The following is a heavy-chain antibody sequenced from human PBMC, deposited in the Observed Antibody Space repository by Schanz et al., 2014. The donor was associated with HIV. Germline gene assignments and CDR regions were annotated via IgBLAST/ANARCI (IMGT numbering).Heavy chain of an antibody. Sequence: QVQLVESGGGVVQPGRSLRLSCAASGFTFSTYGMHWVRQAPGKGLEWVAVIYYDGSNKYYADSVKGRFTISRDNSKNTLYLQMTSLRAEDTAVYYCARDRQWQDYWGQGTLVTVSS. CDR3: ARDRQWQDY. D-gene: IGHD6-19*01. V-gene: IGHV3-33*01. J-gene: IGHJ4*02. CDR2: IYYDGSNK. CDR1: GFTFSTYG.